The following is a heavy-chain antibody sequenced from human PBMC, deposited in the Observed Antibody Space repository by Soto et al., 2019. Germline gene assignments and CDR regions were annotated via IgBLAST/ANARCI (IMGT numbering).Heavy chain of an antibody. Sequence: SETLSLTCPVSGGSISSYYWSWIRQPPGKGLEWIGYIYYSGSTNYNPSLKSRVTISVDTSKNQFSLKLSSVTAADTAVYYCARAGYSSSSIYYYGMDVWGQGTTVTVSS. CDR2: IYYSGST. CDR3: ARAGYSSSSIYYYGMDV. CDR1: GGSISSYY. D-gene: IGHD6-6*01. J-gene: IGHJ6*02. V-gene: IGHV4-59*01.